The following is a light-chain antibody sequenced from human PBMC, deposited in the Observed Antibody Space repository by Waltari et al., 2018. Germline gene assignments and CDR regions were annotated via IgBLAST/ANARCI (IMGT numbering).Light chain of an antibody. CDR1: QSVSSN. CDR3: QQYNNWPLT. Sequence: EIVMTPSPATLSVSPGDRATLSCRARQSVSSNLAWYQQKPGQAPRLLIYGASTRATGIPARFSGSGSGTEFTLTISSLQSEDFAVYYCQQYNNWPLTFGGGTKVEIK. CDR2: GAS. V-gene: IGKV3-15*01. J-gene: IGKJ4*01.